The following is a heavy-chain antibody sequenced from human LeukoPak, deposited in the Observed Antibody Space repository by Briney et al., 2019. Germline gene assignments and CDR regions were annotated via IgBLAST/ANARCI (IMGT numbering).Heavy chain of an antibody. J-gene: IGHJ4*02. CDR3: ARDDETYSSSCCDY. D-gene: IGHD6-13*01. CDR1: GYTFTSYG. CDR2: ISAYNGNT. V-gene: IGHV1-18*01. Sequence: ASVKVSCKASGYTFTSYGISWVRQAPGQGLEWMGWISAYNGNTNYAQKLQGRVTMTTDTSTSTAYMELRSLRSDDTAVYYCARDDETYSSSCCDYWGQGTLVTVSS.